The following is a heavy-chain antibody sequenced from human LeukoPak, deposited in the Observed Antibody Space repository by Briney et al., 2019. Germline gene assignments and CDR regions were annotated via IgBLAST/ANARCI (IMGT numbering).Heavy chain of an antibody. D-gene: IGHD3-22*01. CDR2: IKSKTDGGTT. CDR3: TTLNYYDSSGYFVDY. V-gene: IGHV3-15*01. CDR1: GFTFSNAW. Sequence: RGSLRLSCAASGFTFSNAWMSWVRQAPGKGLEWVGRIKSKTDGGTTDYAAPVKGRFTISRDDSKNTLYLQMNSLKTEDTAVYYCTTLNYYDSSGYFVDYWGQGTLVTVSS. J-gene: IGHJ4*02.